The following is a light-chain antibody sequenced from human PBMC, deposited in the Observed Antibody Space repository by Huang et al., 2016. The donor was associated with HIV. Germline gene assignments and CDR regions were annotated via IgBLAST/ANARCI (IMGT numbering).Light chain of an antibody. CDR3: MQASHGAGT. J-gene: IGKJ1*01. CDR2: KLS. V-gene: IGKV2-30*01. CDR1: ESLVYSDGNIY. Sequence: VVLTQSPVSLSATLGQPAAIEFKYNESLVYSDGNIYLNWFHQRPGHSPMLLSVKLSNRDSGVPDRFSAGGSGTDFTLLISAVESEDVGDYYCMQASHGAGTFGPGT.